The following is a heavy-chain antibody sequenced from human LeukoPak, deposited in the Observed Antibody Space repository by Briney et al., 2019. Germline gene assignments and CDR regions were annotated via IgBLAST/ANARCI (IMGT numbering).Heavy chain of an antibody. D-gene: IGHD6-19*01. CDR3: ARAIGWIVD. CDR1: GDSVSSNSAA. V-gene: IGHV6-1*01. J-gene: IGHJ1*01. Sequence: SQTLSLTCAIFGDSVSSNSAAWTWIRQSPSRGLEWLGRTYYRSKWYNGYAVSVKSRITISADTSKNQFSLRLNSVTPEDTAVYYCARAIGWIVDWGQGTLVT. CDR2: TYYRSKWYN.